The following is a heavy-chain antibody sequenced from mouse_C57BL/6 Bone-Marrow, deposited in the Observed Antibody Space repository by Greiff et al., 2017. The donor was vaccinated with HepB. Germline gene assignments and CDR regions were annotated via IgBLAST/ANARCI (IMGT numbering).Heavy chain of an antibody. Sequence: QVQLQQPGAELVKPGASVKLSCKASGYTFTSYWMQWVKQRPGQGLEWIGEIDPSDSYTNYNQKFKGKATLTVDTSSSTAYMQLSSLTSEDSAVYYCARNYYGMDYWGQGTSVTVSS. CDR3: ARNYYGMDY. J-gene: IGHJ4*01. CDR2: IDPSDSYT. CDR1: GYTFTSYW. V-gene: IGHV1-50*01.